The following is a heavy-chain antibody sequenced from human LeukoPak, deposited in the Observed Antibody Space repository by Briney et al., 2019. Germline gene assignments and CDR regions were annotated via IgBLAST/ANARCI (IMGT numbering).Heavy chain of an antibody. CDR3: ARGTTFGVVIPNYYYVDV. J-gene: IGHJ6*03. CDR2: IFYSGST. CDR1: GGSISTYY. V-gene: IGHV4-59*01. D-gene: IGHD3-3*01. Sequence: SETLSLTCTVSGGSISTYYWSWIRQPPGKGLEWIGYIFYSGSTTYNPSLKSRVTISVDTSQNQFSLILRSVTAADTAVYYCARGTTFGVVIPNYYYVDVWGKGPRSPSP.